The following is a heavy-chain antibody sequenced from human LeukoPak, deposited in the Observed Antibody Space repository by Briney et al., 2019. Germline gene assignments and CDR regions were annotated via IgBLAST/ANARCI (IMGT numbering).Heavy chain of an antibody. Sequence: ASETLSCKASGYAFTSYYIHWMRHPQGPGLEWMGIINLSGGTTSYAQKFQGRVTTTRDTSTSTVYMELSSLRSEATAVYYCARGYSYGYFFYWGQGTLVTVSS. CDR3: ARGYSYGYFFY. D-gene: IGHD5-18*01. CDR1: GYAFTSYY. J-gene: IGHJ4*02. CDR2: INLSGGTT. V-gene: IGHV1-46*01.